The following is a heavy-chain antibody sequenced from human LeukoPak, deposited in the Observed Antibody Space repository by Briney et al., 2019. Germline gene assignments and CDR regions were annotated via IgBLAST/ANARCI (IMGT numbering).Heavy chain of an antibody. CDR3: AREGYCSSTSCYANYYYGMDV. Sequence: ASVKVSCKASGYTFTSYGISWVRQAPGQGLEWMGWISAYNGNTNYAQKLQGRVTMTTDTSTSTAYMKLRSLRSDDTAVYYCAREGYCSSTSCYANYYYGMDVWGKGTTVTVSS. D-gene: IGHD2-2*01. V-gene: IGHV1-18*04. CDR2: ISAYNGNT. J-gene: IGHJ6*04. CDR1: GYTFTSYG.